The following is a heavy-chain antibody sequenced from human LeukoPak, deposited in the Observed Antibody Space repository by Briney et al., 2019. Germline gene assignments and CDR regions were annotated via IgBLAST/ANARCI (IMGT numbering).Heavy chain of an antibody. J-gene: IGHJ4*02. CDR3: ARDISRDDFWSGYFDY. V-gene: IGHV1-69*05. Sequence: ASVKVSCKASGGTFSSYAISWVRQAPGQGLEWMGGIIPIFGTANYAQKFQGRVTITTDESTSTAYMELSSLRSEDTAVYYCARDISRDDFWSGYFDYWGQGTLVTVSS. D-gene: IGHD3-3*01. CDR1: GGTFSSYA. CDR2: IIPIFGTA.